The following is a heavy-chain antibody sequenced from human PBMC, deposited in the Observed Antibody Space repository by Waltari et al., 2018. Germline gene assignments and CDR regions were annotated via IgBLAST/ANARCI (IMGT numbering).Heavy chain of an antibody. V-gene: IGHV3-7*01. J-gene: IGHJ1*01. CDR1: GLPFSGYW. CDR2: REQNGSEK. Sequence: EVQLVESGGGLVQPGGSLRLSCEVSGLPFSGYWVSWVRQAPGKGLECVDNREQNGSEKYYVDSVKGRFTISRDNAKNSLYLQMNSLRAEDTAVYYCASRGEYFQHWGQGTLVTVSS. CDR3: ASRGEYFQH.